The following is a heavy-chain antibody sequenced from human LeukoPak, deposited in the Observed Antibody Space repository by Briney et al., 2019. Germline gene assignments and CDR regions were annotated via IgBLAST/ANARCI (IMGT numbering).Heavy chain of an antibody. V-gene: IGHV3-21*04. CDR3: AKEGGFGYYFYMDV. Sequence: PGGSLRLSCAASGFTFSSYSMNWVRQAPGKGLEWVSSISSSSSYIYYADSVKGRFTISRDNAKNSLYLQMNSLRAEDTALYYCAKEGGFGYYFYMDVWGKGTTVTVSS. CDR2: ISSSSSYI. J-gene: IGHJ6*03. CDR1: GFTFSSYS. D-gene: IGHD3-10*01.